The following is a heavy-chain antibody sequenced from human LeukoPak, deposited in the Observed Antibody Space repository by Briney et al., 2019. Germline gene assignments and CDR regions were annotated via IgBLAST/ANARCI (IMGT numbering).Heavy chain of an antibody. CDR2: IYTSGST. CDR1: GGSISSYY. CDR3: ARGRSGDFWSGSPPYFDY. J-gene: IGHJ4*02. D-gene: IGHD3-3*01. V-gene: IGHV4-4*07. Sequence: PSETLSLTCTVSGGSISSYYWSWIRQPAGKGLEWIGRIYTSGSTNYDPSLKSRVTMSVDTSKNQFSLKLSSVTAADTAVYYCARGRSGDFWSGSPPYFDYWGQGTLVTVSS.